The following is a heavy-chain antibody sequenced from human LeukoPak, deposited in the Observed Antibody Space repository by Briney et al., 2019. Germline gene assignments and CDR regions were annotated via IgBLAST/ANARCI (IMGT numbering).Heavy chain of an antibody. CDR2: IQSETDGGTT. D-gene: IGHD6-19*01. Sequence: GGSLRLSCAASGFSFSHAWMTWVRQAPGKGLEWIGRIQSETDGGTTDYAAPVKGRFTISRDDSKNMLYLQMNSLKNEDTAVYYCTTSPQWLENWGQGTLVTVSP. CDR3: TTSPQWLEN. V-gene: IGHV3-15*01. CDR1: GFSFSHAW. J-gene: IGHJ4*02.